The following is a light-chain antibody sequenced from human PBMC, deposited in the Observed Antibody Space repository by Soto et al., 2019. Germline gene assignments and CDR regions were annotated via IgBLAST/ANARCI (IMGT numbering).Light chain of an antibody. V-gene: IGKV3D-15*01. J-gene: IGKJ5*01. CDR2: GAS. Sequence: EIVMTQSPVTLSVSPGERDTLSCRASQFVSSNLAWYQQKPGQAPRLLIYGASTRATGIPARFSGSGSGTEFTLTISNLQSEDFAVYFCQQYHNWPPVTFGQGTRLEIK. CDR1: QFVSSN. CDR3: QQYHNWPPVT.